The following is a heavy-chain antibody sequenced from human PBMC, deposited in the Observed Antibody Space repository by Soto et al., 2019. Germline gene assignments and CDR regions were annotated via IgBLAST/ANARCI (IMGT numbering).Heavy chain of an antibody. J-gene: IGHJ6*02. D-gene: IGHD3-10*01. CDR1: GYTFTAYY. Sequence: QVQLVQSGAEVKEPGDSVRVSCEASGYTFTAYYIHWVRQAPGQGLEWMGWINTKFGDTTYAQDFQGRVSMIRDMSISTVYMELSRLTSGDTAIYYCARNMDYYYGPGSGNGHGFWGQGTTVTVFS. V-gene: IGHV1-2*02. CDR2: INTKFGDT. CDR3: ARNMDYYYGPGSGNGHGF.